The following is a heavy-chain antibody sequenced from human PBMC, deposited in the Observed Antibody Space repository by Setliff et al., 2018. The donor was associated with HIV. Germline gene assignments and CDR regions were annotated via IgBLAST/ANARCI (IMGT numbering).Heavy chain of an antibody. D-gene: IGHD3-22*01. CDR3: ARPYYDSSDYSWVDASDI. CDR1: GGSIRSGNW. CDR2: IYHSGST. V-gene: IGHV4-4*02. Sequence: SETLSLTCAVSGGSIRSGNWWTWVRQSPGKGLEWIGEIYHSGSTNYSPSLKSRVTISLDKSKDQFSLKLSSVTAADTAVYYCARPYYDSSDYSWVDASDIWGQGTMVTVSS. J-gene: IGHJ3*02.